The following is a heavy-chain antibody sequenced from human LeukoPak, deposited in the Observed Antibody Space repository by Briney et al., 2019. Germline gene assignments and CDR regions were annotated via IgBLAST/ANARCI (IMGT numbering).Heavy chain of an antibody. Sequence: GGSLRLSCAASGFTFSSYAMSWVRQAPGKGLEWVSAISGSGGSTYYADSVKGRFIISRDISRNTLYLQMNSLRAEDSALYYCARGGRGSAAVVAPRSFDIWGQGTMATVSS. CDR1: GFTFSSYA. CDR3: ARGGRGSAAVVAPRSFDI. V-gene: IGHV3-23*01. CDR2: ISGSGGST. D-gene: IGHD3-22*01. J-gene: IGHJ3*02.